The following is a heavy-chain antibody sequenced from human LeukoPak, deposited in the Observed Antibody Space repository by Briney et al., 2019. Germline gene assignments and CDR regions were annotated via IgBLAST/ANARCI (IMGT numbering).Heavy chain of an antibody. CDR2: IYYSGST. CDR1: GGSISSYY. J-gene: IGHJ4*02. D-gene: IGHD1-1*01. Sequence: SETLSLTCTVSGGSISSYYWSWIRQPPGKGLEWIGYIYYSGSTNYNPSLKSRVTISVDRSKNQFSLKLSSVTAADTAVYYCARDPGLEPPNYWGQGTLVTVSS. CDR3: ARDPGLEPPNY. V-gene: IGHV4-59*12.